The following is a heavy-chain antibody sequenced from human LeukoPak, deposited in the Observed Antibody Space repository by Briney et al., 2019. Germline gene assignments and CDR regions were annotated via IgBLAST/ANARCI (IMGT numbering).Heavy chain of an antibody. J-gene: IGHJ5*02. CDR1: GGTFSSYA. D-gene: IGHD6-19*01. CDR2: IIPIFGTA. Sequence: SVKVSCKASGGTFSSYAISWVRQAPGQGLEWMGGIIPIFGTANYAQKFQGRVTITTDESTSTAYMELRSLRSDDTAVYYCARGAVAGENWFDPWGQGTLVTVSS. CDR3: ARGAVAGENWFDP. V-gene: IGHV1-69*05.